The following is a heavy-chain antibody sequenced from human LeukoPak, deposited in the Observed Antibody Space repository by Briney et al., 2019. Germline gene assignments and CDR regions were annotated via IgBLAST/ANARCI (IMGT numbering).Heavy chain of an antibody. CDR1: GYTFTGYY. CDR2: INPNSGGT. J-gene: IGHJ4*02. Sequence: ASVKVSCKASGYTFTGYYMHWVRQAPGQGLEWMGWINPNSGGTNYAQKFQGRVTMTRDTSISTAYMELSRLRSDDTAVYYCARDVGDSSSWVFLGYWGQGNLVTVSS. V-gene: IGHV1-2*02. D-gene: IGHD6-13*01. CDR3: ARDVGDSSSWVFLGY.